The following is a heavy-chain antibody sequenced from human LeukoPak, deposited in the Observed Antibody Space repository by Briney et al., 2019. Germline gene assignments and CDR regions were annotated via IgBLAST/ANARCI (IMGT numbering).Heavy chain of an antibody. J-gene: IGHJ4*02. CDR2: ISWNSGRI. Sequence: HPGRSLRLSCAASGFTFDDYAMHWVRQAPGKGLEWVSGISWNSGRIGYADSVKGRFTISRDNAKNSLYLQMNSLRAEDTALYYCASGGSAVTRGMIITSDYYFHYWGQGILVTVSS. D-gene: IGHD3-10*01. CDR1: GFTFDDYA. CDR3: ASGGSAVTRGMIITSDYYFHY. V-gene: IGHV3-9*01.